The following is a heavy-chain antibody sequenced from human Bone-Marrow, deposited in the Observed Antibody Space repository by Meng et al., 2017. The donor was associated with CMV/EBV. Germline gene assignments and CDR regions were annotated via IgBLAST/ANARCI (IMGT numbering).Heavy chain of an antibody. D-gene: IGHD2-2*01. CDR2: ILYSGST. CDR1: GGSISSNNNY. V-gene: IGHV4-39*07. Sequence: SETLSLTCTVSGGSISSNNNYWAWIRQPPGKGLEWIGSILYSGSTYYNPSLNGRVTTSIDTSNNHFSLKMTSVTAADTAVYYCARGEGYCTTTRCHLAPLDYWGQGTLVTVSS. J-gene: IGHJ4*02. CDR3: ARGEGYCTTTRCHLAPLDY.